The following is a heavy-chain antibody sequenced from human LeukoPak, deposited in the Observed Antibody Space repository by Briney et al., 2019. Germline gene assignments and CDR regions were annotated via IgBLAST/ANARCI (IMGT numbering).Heavy chain of an antibody. CDR3: ARHSSKSGQFDP. Sequence: SQTLSLTCAISGDSVSSNSATWNWIRQSPSRGLEWLGRTYYRSQRFSDYAESVRNRININPDTSKNQFSLQLNSVIPEDTAVYYCARHSSKSGQFDPWGQGTLVTVSS. J-gene: IGHJ5*02. CDR2: TYYRSQRFS. D-gene: IGHD6-13*01. CDR1: GDSVSSNSAT. V-gene: IGHV6-1*01.